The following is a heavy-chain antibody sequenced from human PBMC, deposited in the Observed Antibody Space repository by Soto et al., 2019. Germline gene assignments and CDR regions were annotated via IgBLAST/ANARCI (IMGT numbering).Heavy chain of an antibody. V-gene: IGHV3-74*01. CDR1: GFTFSSYW. D-gene: IGHD3-3*01. J-gene: IGHJ3*02. Sequence: PGGSLRLSCAASGFTFSSYWMHWVRQAPGKGLVWVSRINSDGSSTSYADSVKGRFTISRDNAKNTLYLQMNSLRAEDTAVYYCARAGDYDFWSGYSHAFDIWGQGTMVTVSS. CDR2: INSDGSST. CDR3: ARAGDYDFWSGYSHAFDI.